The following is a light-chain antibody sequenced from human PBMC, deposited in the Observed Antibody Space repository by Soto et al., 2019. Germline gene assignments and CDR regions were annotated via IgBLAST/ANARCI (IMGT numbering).Light chain of an antibody. CDR2: EVS. Sequence: QSALTQPASVSGSPGQSITISCTGTSSDVGGYNYVSWYQHHPGKAPKLMIYEVSNRPSGVSNRFSASKSGSTASLTISGLQAEDEADYYCISYTSSSTLVFGTGTKLTVL. J-gene: IGLJ1*01. CDR3: ISYTSSSTLV. V-gene: IGLV2-14*01. CDR1: SSDVGGYNY.